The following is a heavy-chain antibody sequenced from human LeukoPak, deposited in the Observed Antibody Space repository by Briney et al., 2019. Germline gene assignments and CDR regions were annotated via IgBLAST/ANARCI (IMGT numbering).Heavy chain of an antibody. Sequence: SETLSLTCTVSGGSISSYYWSWIRQPPGKGLEWIGEINHSGSTNYNPSLKSRVTISVDTSKNQFSLKLSSVTAADTAVYYCARVVTYYYDSSGYYFRHYFDYWGQGTLVTVSS. D-gene: IGHD3-22*01. J-gene: IGHJ4*02. V-gene: IGHV4-34*01. CDR3: ARVVTYYYDSSGYYFRHYFDY. CDR2: INHSGST. CDR1: GGSISSYY.